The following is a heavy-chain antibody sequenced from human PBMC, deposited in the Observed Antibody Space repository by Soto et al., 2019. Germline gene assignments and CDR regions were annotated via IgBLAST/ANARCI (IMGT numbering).Heavy chain of an antibody. CDR1: GFTFSSYA. CDR2: ISYDGSNK. V-gene: IGHV3-30-3*01. D-gene: IGHD3-9*01. Sequence: GGSLRLSCAASGFTFSSYAMHWVRQAPGKGLEWVAVISYDGSNKYYADSVKGRFTISRDNSKNTLYLQMNSLRAEDTAVYYCARDYDILTAFPNGMDVWGQGTTVTVSS. CDR3: ARDYDILTAFPNGMDV. J-gene: IGHJ6*02.